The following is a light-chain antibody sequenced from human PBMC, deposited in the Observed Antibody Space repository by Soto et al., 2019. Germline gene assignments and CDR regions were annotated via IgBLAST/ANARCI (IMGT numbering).Light chain of an antibody. J-gene: IGKJ5*01. CDR1: QSVSRN. CDR3: QQYSNWPT. CDR2: GAS. Sequence: EIVMTPSPATLSVSPGERATLSCRASQSVSRNLAWYQQRPGQAPRLLISGASTRATGIAARFSGSGSGREFTLTISSLQSEDSALYYCQQYSNWPTFGQGTRREIK. V-gene: IGKV3-15*01.